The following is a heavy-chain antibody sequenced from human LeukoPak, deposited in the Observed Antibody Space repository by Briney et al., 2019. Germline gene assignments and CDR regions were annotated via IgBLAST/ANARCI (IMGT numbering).Heavy chain of an antibody. J-gene: IGHJ6*02. CDR2: IYPGDSDT. D-gene: IGHD3-10*01. CDR1: GYTFTNYW. V-gene: IGHV5-51*01. CDR3: ARRVGDYYGSGSKYGMDV. Sequence: GESLKISCKGSGYTFTNYWIGWVRQMPGKGLDFMGIIYPGDSDTRYSPSFQGQVTISADKSISTAYLQWSSLKASDTATYYCARRVGDYYGSGSKYGMDVWGQGTTVTVSS.